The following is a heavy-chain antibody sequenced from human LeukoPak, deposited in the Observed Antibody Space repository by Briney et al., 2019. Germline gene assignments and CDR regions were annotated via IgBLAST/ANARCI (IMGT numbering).Heavy chain of an antibody. V-gene: IGHV4-59*08. CDR2: IYYSGST. D-gene: IGHD1-1*01. CDR1: GGSISSYY. CDR3: ARHMGLGYTYFYPYFDY. J-gene: IGHJ4*01. Sequence: SETLSLTCTVSGGSISSYYWSWIRQPPGKGLEWIGYIYYSGSTNYNPSLKSRVTISVGTSKNQFSLKLRSVTAADTAVYYCARHMGLGYTYFYPYFDYWGQGTLVTVSS.